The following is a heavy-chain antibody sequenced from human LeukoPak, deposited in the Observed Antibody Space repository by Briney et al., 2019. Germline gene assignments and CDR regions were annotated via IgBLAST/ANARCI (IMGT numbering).Heavy chain of an antibody. V-gene: IGHV3-48*03. CDR2: ISSSGSSI. Sequence: GGSLRLSCAASGFTFSSYELNWVRQPPGKGLEWVSYISSSGSSIYYADSVKGRFTISRNNAKNSLYLQMNSLRAEDTALYSCARGIWFDPWGQGTLVTVSS. CDR1: GFTFSSYE. CDR3: ARGIWFDP. J-gene: IGHJ5*02.